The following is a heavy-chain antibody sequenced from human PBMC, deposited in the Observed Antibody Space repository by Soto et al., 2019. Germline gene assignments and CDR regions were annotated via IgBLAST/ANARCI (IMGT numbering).Heavy chain of an antibody. V-gene: IGHV4-4*07. CDR1: GDSISTFY. CDR3: ARLKPMVVVSWYFDL. J-gene: IGHJ2*01. CDR2: IYTSGST. Sequence: SETLSLTCTVSGDSISTFYLSWVRQTAGKGLEWIGRIYTSGSTNYNPSLKNRVTMSVDTSKKQFSLKLSSVTAADTAVYYCARLKPMVVVSWYFDLWGRGTLVTVSS. D-gene: IGHD2-8*01.